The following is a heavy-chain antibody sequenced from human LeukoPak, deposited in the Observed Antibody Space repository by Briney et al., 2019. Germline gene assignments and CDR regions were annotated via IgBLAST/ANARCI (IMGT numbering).Heavy chain of an antibody. CDR1: GSSFTSYW. CDR2: IYPGDSDT. D-gene: IGHD4-11*01. V-gene: IGHV5-51*01. Sequence: PGESLKISCKGSGSSFTSYWIGWVRQMPGKGLEWMGIIYPGDSDTRYSPSFQGQVTISADKSISTAYLQWSSLKASDTAMYYCARQGYSVYYYYYYYMDVWGKGTTVTVSS. CDR3: ARQGYSVYYYYYYYMDV. J-gene: IGHJ6*03.